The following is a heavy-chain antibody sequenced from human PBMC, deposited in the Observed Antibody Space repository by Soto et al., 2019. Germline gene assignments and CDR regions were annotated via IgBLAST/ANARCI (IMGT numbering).Heavy chain of an antibody. D-gene: IGHD3-9*01. V-gene: IGHV1-46*01. CDR1: GYTFTSYC. CDR2: INPSGGST. J-gene: IGHJ6*02. Sequence: ASVKVSCKASGYTFTSYCMHWVRQAPGQGLEWMGIINPSGGSTSYAQKFQGRVTMTRDTSTSTVYMELSSLRSEDTAVYYCAREGWYYDILTGYYSPIDYYYGMDVWGQGTTVTVSS. CDR3: AREGWYYDILTGYYSPIDYYYGMDV.